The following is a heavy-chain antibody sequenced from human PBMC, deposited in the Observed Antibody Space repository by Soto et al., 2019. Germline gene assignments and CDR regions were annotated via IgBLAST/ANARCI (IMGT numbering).Heavy chain of an antibody. D-gene: IGHD2-8*02. CDR3: ARSSGGLNGVYYYGMDV. Sequence: PGGSLRLSCAASGFTFSSYGMHWVRQAPGKGLEWVAVIWYDGSNKYYADSVKGRFTISRDNSKNTLYLQMNSLRAEDTAVYYCARSSGGLNGVYYYGMDVWGQGTTVTVSS. V-gene: IGHV3-33*01. J-gene: IGHJ6*02. CDR1: GFTFSSYG. CDR2: IWYDGSNK.